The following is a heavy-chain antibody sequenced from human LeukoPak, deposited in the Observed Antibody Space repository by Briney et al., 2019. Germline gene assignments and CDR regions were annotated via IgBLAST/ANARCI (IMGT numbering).Heavy chain of an antibody. D-gene: IGHD3-10*01. J-gene: IGHJ4*02. V-gene: IGHV4-34*01. CDR2: INHSGST. CDR3: ARDREASFDY. Sequence: SETLSLTCAVYGGSFSGYYWSWIRQPPGKGLEWIGEINHSGSTNYNPSLKSRVTISVDTSKNQFSLKLSSVTAADTAVYYCARDREASFDYWGQGTLVTVSS. CDR1: GGSFSGYY.